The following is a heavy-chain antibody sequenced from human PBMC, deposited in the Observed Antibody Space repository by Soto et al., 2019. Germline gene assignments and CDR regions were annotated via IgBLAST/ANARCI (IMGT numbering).Heavy chain of an antibody. CDR2: IYPGDSDT. CDR3: ARPLPMITFGGVIPGAFDI. Sequence: GESLKISCRGSGYSFTSYLIGWVRPMPGKGLEWMGIIYPGDSDTRYSPSFQGQVTISADKSISTTYLQWSSLKASDTAMYYCARPLPMITFGGVIPGAFDIWGQGTMVTVSS. D-gene: IGHD3-16*02. V-gene: IGHV5-51*01. J-gene: IGHJ3*02. CDR1: GYSFTSYL.